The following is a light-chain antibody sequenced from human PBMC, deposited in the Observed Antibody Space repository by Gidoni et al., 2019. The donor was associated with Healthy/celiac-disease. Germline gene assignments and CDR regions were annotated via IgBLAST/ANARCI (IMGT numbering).Light chain of an antibody. CDR2: GNS. J-gene: IGLJ2*01. Sequence: QSVLTQPPSVSEAPGPRVTITCTGSSSNIGAGYDVHWYQQLPGKAPKLLIYGNSNRPSGVPDRFSGSKSGTSASLAITGLQAEDEADYYCQSYDSSLSGVVFGGGTKLTVL. CDR1: SSNIGAGYD. CDR3: QSYDSSLSGVV. V-gene: IGLV1-40*01.